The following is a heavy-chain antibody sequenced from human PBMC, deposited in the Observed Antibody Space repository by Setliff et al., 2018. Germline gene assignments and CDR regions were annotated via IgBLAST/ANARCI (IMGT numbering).Heavy chain of an antibody. CDR2: ISTDGSQT. CDR3: AAGDYYDSSGYSDY. CDR1: GLTLSDHW. V-gene: IGHV3-74*01. J-gene: IGHJ4*02. D-gene: IGHD3-22*01. Sequence: GGSLRLSCVVSGLTLSDHWVHWVHQVPGKGLVWVSRISTDGSQTNYADSVKGRFTISRDNSKNTLYLQMTSLRAEDTAVYYCAAGDYYDSSGYSDYWGQGTLVTVSS.